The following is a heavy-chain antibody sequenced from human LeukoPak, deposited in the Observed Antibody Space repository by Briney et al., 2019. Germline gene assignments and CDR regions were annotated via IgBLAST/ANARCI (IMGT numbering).Heavy chain of an antibody. D-gene: IGHD3-22*01. Sequence: ASVKVSCKASGYTFTAYYMHWVRQAPGQGLEWMGWINPNSGGTNYAQKFQGRVTMTRDTSISTAYMELSRLRSDDTAVYYCARGGYYYDSSGYDAFDIWGQGTMVTVSS. CDR1: GYTFTAYY. CDR2: INPNSGGT. V-gene: IGHV1-2*02. CDR3: ARGGYYYDSSGYDAFDI. J-gene: IGHJ3*02.